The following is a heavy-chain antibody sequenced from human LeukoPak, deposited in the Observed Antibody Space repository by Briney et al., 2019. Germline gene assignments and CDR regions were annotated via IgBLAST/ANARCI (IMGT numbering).Heavy chain of an antibody. D-gene: IGHD1-7*01. CDR3: ARGAGSTVYYIDV. CDR2: ISNDGTHT. V-gene: IGHV3-30*01. Sequence: PRGSLRLSCAASGFTFTTFPMHWVRQAPGKGLQWVAVISNDGTHTYYPHSVKGRFTISRDNSKNTLFLQVNSLTTEDTAVYYCARGAGSTVYYIDVWGDGTTVTVSS. J-gene: IGHJ6*03. CDR1: GFTFTTFP.